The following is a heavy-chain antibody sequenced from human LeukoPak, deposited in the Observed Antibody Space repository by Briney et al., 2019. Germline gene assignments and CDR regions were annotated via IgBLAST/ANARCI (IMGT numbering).Heavy chain of an antibody. D-gene: IGHD3-16*01. V-gene: IGHV3-7*01. CDR2: IKEDGSVE. CDR1: GFTFSRSS. Sequence: PGGSLRFSCAGSGFTFSRSSIAWVRQAPGKGLEWVATIKEDGSVEYYMDSVKGRFTISRDNAEKSLYLQMNSLRAEDTAAYYCAKLLGDVTTFDYWGQGTLVTVSS. J-gene: IGHJ4*02. CDR3: AKLLGDVTTFDY.